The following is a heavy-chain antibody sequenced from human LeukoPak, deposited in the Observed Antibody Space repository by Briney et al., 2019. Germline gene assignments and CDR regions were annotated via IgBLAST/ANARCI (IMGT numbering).Heavy chain of an antibody. CDR2: LYEDGRI. J-gene: IGHJ4*02. CDR1: GFPVDSNY. V-gene: IGHV3-53*01. Sequence: GGSLRLSCAASGFPVDSNYMNWVRQAPGKGLEWVSVLYEDGRIYYADSVKGRFTISRDTSKNILSLQLNGLRAEDTAVYYCARGGGYYPIDYWGQGTLVTVSS. D-gene: IGHD2-15*01. CDR3: ARGGGYYPIDY.